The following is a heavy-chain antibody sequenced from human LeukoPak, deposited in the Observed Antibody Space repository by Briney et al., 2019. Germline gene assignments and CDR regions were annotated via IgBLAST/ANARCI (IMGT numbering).Heavy chain of an antibody. CDR1: GFTFSSSW. V-gene: IGHV4-4*02. J-gene: IGHJ3*02. Sequence: PGGSLRLSCAASGFTFSSSWMSWVRQPPGKGLEWIGNIFYSGSTYYSPSLRSRVTISLDTSRNQFSLKLNSVTAADTAVYYCAKSNGYGLVDIWGQGTMVTVSS. CDR2: IFYSGST. CDR3: AKSNGYGLVDI. D-gene: IGHD3-10*01.